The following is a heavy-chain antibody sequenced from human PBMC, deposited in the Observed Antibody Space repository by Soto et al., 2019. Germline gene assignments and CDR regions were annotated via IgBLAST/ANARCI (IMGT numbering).Heavy chain of an antibody. J-gene: IGHJ4*02. Sequence: GLSLRLSCAASGFTFIGYGMSWVRQAPGKGLEWVANIEEDGSEKNYVASVKGRFTISRDNAKNSPYLQMNSLRAEDTAVYYCGSDRSRHYYWRQRTPVTVSS. V-gene: IGHV3-7*04. CDR3: GSDRSRHYY. CDR1: GFTFIGYG. CDR2: IEEDGSEK.